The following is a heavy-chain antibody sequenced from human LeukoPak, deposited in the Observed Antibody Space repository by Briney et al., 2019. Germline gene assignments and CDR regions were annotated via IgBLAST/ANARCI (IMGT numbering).Heavy chain of an antibody. CDR3: ARVYGSGSYYYFDY. CDR2: IYYSGST. Sequence: SETLSLTCTVSGGSISSGDYYWSWIRQPPGKGLEWIGYIYYSGSTYYNPSLKSRVTISVDTSKNQFSLKLSSVTAADTAVYYCARVYGSGSYYYFDYWGQGTLVTVSS. J-gene: IGHJ4*02. V-gene: IGHV4-30-4*01. CDR1: GGSISSGDYY. D-gene: IGHD3-10*01.